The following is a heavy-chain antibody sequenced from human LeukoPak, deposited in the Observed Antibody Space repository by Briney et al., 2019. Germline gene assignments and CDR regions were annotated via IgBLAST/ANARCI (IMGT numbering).Heavy chain of an antibody. CDR3: ARAPRVGLHIDY. CDR1: GGPLSSYY. Sequence: SETLSLTCTVPGGPLSSYYWSWIRQLPGKGLEWIGYIYYSGSTNYNPSLKSRVTISVDTSKNQFSLKLSSVTAADTAVYYCARAPRVGLHIDYWGQGTLVTVSS. D-gene: IGHD3/OR15-3a*01. J-gene: IGHJ4*02. CDR2: IYYSGST. V-gene: IGHV4-59*01.